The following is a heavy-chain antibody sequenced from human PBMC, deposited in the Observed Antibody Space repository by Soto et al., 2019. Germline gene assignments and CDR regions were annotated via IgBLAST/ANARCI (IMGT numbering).Heavy chain of an antibody. D-gene: IGHD3-10*01. J-gene: IGHJ3*02. CDR3: ARGSVLLWFGEIHAFDI. CDR1: GGSISSGGYS. V-gene: IGHV4-30-2*01. Sequence: QLQLQESGSGLVKPSQTLSLTCAVSGGSISSGGYSWSWIRQPPGKGLEWIGYIYHSGSTYYNPSLKSRVTISVDRSKNQFSLKLSYVTAADTAVYYCARGSVLLWFGEIHAFDIWGQGTIVTVSS. CDR2: IYHSGST.